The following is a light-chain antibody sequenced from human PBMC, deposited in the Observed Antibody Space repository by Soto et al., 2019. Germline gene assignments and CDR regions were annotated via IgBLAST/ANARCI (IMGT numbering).Light chain of an antibody. V-gene: IGLV2-14*01. Sequence: QSALTQPASVSGSLGQSITISCTGTGSDVGSYKYVSWYQQHPGKAPKLIIFEVSNRPSGVSDRFSGSKSGNTASLTIAGLQDEDEADYFCSSYTSISSLGIFGTGTKLTVL. CDR1: GSDVGSYKY. CDR2: EVS. CDR3: SSYTSISSLGI. J-gene: IGLJ1*01.